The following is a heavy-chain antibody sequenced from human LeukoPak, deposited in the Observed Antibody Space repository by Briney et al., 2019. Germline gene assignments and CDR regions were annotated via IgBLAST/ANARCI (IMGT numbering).Heavy chain of an antibody. D-gene: IGHD6-19*01. CDR1: GFTFSSYG. CDR3: ASSGWQGSFDY. J-gene: IGHJ4*02. V-gene: IGHV3-23*01. Sequence: GGSLRLSCAASGFTFSSYGMSWVRQAPGKGLEWVSAISGSGGSTYYADSVKGRFTISRDNSKNTLYLQMNSLRAEDTAVYYCASSGWQGSFDYWGQGTLVTVSS. CDR2: ISGSGGST.